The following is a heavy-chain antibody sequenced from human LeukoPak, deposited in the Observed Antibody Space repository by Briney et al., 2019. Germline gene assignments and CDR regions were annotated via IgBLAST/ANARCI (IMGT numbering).Heavy chain of an antibody. Sequence: GGSLRLSCAASGFTFSSYAMSWVRQAPGKGLEWVSAISGGGGSTYCADSVKGRFTISRDNSKNTLYLQMNSLRAEDTAVYYCAKDLSIAATVILDYWGQGTLVTVSS. V-gene: IGHV3-23*01. J-gene: IGHJ4*02. CDR2: ISGGGGST. CDR1: GFTFSSYA. D-gene: IGHD6-13*01. CDR3: AKDLSIAATVILDY.